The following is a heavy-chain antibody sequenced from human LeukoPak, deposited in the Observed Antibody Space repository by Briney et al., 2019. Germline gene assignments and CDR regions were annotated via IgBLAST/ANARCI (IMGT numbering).Heavy chain of an antibody. CDR3: ASTVDSSGYWYYFDY. CDR2: IYPGDSDT. D-gene: IGHD3-22*01. Sequence: GESLKISCKGSGYSFTSYWIGWVRQMPGKGLEWMGIIYPGDSDTRYSPSFQGQVTISADKSISTAYLQWSSLKASDTAMYYCASTVDSSGYWYYFDYWGQGTLVTVSS. J-gene: IGHJ4*02. CDR1: GYSFTSYW. V-gene: IGHV5-51*01.